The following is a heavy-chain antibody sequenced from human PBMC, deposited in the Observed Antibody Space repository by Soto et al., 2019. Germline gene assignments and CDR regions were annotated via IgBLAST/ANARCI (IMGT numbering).Heavy chain of an antibody. Sequence: SETLSLTCTVSGGSISSGGYYWSWIRQHPGKGLEWIGYIYYSGSTYYNPSLKSRVTISVDTSKNQFSLKLSSVTAADTAVYYCARSSGAVAGSFDYWGQGTLVTVSS. J-gene: IGHJ4*02. V-gene: IGHV4-31*03. D-gene: IGHD6-19*01. CDR2: IYYSGST. CDR1: GGSISSGGYY. CDR3: ARSSGAVAGSFDY.